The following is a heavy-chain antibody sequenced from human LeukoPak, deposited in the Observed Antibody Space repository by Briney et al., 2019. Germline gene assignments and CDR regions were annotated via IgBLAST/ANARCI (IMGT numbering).Heavy chain of an antibody. Sequence: GGSLRLSCAASGFTFSSYSMKWVRQAPGKGLEWVSSISSSRTFISHADSVKGRFTISRDNAKNSLYLQMDSLGADDTAVYYCARDKYDDYAFDYWGQGTLVTVSS. CDR1: GFTFSSYS. CDR3: ARDKYDDYAFDY. CDR2: ISSSRTFI. V-gene: IGHV3-21*01. J-gene: IGHJ4*02. D-gene: IGHD4-17*01.